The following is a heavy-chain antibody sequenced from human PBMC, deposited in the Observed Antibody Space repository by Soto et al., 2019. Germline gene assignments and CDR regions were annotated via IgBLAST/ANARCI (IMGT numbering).Heavy chain of an antibody. D-gene: IGHD3-10*01. CDR3: ARASYFRPSGSYYFVS. CDR2: VYSNGNT. CDR1: DDSLTTNKYA. Sequence: NPSETLSLTCTVSDDSLTTNKYAWTWIRQNPEKGLEWIGYVYSNGNTRSSPSLQSRVSMSVDTSKSHFSLRLSSVTAADTAVYFCARASYFRPSGSYYFVSWGQGTLVTVSS. V-gene: IGHV4-31*03. J-gene: IGHJ4*02.